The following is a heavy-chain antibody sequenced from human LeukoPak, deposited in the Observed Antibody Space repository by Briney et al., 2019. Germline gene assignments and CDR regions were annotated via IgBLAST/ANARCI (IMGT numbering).Heavy chain of an antibody. J-gene: IGHJ6*02. CDR1: GGSISSSSYY. V-gene: IGHV4-39*01. Sequence: NPSETLSLTCTVSGGSISSSSYYWGWIRQPPGKGLEWIGSIYYSGSTYYNPSLKSRVTISVDTSKNQFSLKLSSVTAADTAVYYCARQVGSKAYYYYGMDVWGQGTTVTVSS. CDR2: IYYSGST. D-gene: IGHD6-25*01. CDR3: ARQVGSKAYYYYGMDV.